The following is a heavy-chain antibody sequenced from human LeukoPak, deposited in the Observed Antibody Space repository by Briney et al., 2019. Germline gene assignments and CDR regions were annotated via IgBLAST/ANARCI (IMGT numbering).Heavy chain of an antibody. CDR3: ARGGPSGTDY. J-gene: IGHJ4*02. Sequence: PSETLSLTCTVSGVSISSYYWSWIRQPPGEGLEWIGYIYYTGSTNYNPSLKSRVTISVDTSKNQFSLKLSSVTAADTAVYYCARGGPSGTDYWGQGTLVTVSS. CDR2: IYYTGST. D-gene: IGHD1-1*01. V-gene: IGHV4-59*01. CDR1: GVSISSYY.